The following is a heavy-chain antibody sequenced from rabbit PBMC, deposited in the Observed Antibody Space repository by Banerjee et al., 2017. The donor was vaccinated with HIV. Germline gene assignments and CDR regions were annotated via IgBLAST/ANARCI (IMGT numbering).Heavy chain of an antibody. V-gene: IGHV1S47*01. Sequence: EESGGDLVKPGASLTLTCTASGFSFSSSYYMCWVRQAPGKGPEWIACIDNGNGNTFYASWVNGRFTISRSTSLNTVTLQMTSLTASDTATYFCARSGDYTYGYAGYAYAGGAFDPWGPGTLVTVS. D-gene: IGHD6-1*01. CDR2: IDNGNGNT. CDR3: ARSGDYTYGYAGYAYAGGAFDP. CDR1: GFSFSSSYY. J-gene: IGHJ2*01.